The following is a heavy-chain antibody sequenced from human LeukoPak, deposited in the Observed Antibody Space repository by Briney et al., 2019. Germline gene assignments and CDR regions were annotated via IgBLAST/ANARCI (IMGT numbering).Heavy chain of an antibody. Sequence: PSETLSLTCTVSGGPISSYYWSWIRQPAGKGLEWIGRIYTSGSTNYNPSLKSRVTMSVDTSKNQFSLKLSSVTPEDTAVYYCARVRGVAVAGTSWFDPWGQGTLVTVSS. V-gene: IGHV4-4*07. CDR1: GGPISSYY. CDR2: IYTSGST. J-gene: IGHJ5*02. CDR3: ARVRGVAVAGTSWFDP. D-gene: IGHD6-19*01.